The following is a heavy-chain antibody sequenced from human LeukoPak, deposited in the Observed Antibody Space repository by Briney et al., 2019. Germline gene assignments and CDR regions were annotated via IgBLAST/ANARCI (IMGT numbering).Heavy chain of an antibody. D-gene: IGHD5-18*01. J-gene: IGHJ4*02. CDR3: ARSLGWDYTYGYNY. Sequence: GGSLRLSCAASGFTVSRNYMSWVRQAPRKGLEWVSVTYSGGNTYYAHSVKGQFTISRDNSKNTLYLQMNSLRAEDTAVYYCARSLGWDYTYGYNYWGQGTLVTVSS. V-gene: IGHV3-53*01. CDR2: TYSGGNT. CDR1: GFTVSRNY.